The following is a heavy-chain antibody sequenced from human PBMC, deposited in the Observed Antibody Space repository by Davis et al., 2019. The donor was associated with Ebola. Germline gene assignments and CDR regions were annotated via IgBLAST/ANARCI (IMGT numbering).Heavy chain of an antibody. Sequence: MPSETLSLTCTVSGASVSSNYWSWIRQPPGKGPEWIGYLYYSGSTNYHPSLKSRVTISSDASKNQLSLTLTSVTAADTAVYYCARDTKISGINHRYYGLDVWGQGTTVTVSS. CDR1: GASVSSNY. CDR3: ARDTKISGINHRYYGLDV. V-gene: IGHV4-59*02. D-gene: IGHD1-20*01. CDR2: LYYSGST. J-gene: IGHJ6*02.